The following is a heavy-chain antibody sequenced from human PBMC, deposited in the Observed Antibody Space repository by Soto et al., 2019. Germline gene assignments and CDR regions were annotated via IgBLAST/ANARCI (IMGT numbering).Heavy chain of an antibody. J-gene: IGHJ4*02. V-gene: IGHV4-4*07. CDR2: IFSSGST. Sequence: SETLSLTCTGSGGSINTFYWRWVRQPAGKELGWIGLIFSSGSTSLNPSLESRVAMSVDTSKNHFSLNLSSVTAADMAVYYCAREGSYSAYNFAHGIQLWSFDFWGQGALVTVSS. CDR3: AREGSYSAYNFAHGIQLWSFDF. CDR1: GGSINTFY. D-gene: IGHD5-12*01.